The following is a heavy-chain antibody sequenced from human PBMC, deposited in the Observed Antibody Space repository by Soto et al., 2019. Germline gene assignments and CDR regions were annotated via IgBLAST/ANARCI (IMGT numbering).Heavy chain of an antibody. V-gene: IGHV1-2*04. CDR2: INPNSGGT. CDR1: GYTFSDYY. Sequence: QVQLVQSGAEVKKPGASAKVSCKASGYTFSDYYIHWMRQAPGQGLEWMGWINPNSGGTKYAHKFQGWVTMTRDTSIKTAYMELSRLTSDDTAVYYCARESGGATATLDYYYFYMDVWGKGTTVTVSS. D-gene: IGHD5-12*01. J-gene: IGHJ6*03. CDR3: ARESGGATATLDYYYFYMDV.